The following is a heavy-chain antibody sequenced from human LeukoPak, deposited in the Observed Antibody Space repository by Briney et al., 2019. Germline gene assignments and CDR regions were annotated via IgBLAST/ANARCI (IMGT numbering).Heavy chain of an antibody. CDR1: GDSVSSNSAA. J-gene: IGHJ4*02. CDR2: TYYRSKWYN. Sequence: SQTLSLTCAISGDSVSSNSAAWNWIRQSPSRGLEWLGRTYYRSKWYNDYAVSVKSRLTINPDTSKNQFSLQLNSVTPDDTAVYYCAREYGVGYSNYVDCWGQGTLVTVSS. V-gene: IGHV6-1*01. CDR3: AREYGVGYSNYVDC. D-gene: IGHD4-11*01.